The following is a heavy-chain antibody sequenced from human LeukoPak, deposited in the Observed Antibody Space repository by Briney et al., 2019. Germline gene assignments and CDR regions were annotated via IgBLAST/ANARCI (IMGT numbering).Heavy chain of an antibody. Sequence: SETLSLTCAVYGGSFSGYYWSWIRQPPGKGLEWIGEINHSGSTNYNPSLKSRVTISVDTSKNQFSLKLSSVTAADTAVYYCARGLIIVGATPSSDAFDIWGQGTMVTVSS. CDR3: ARGLIIVGATPSSDAFDI. J-gene: IGHJ3*02. D-gene: IGHD1-26*01. V-gene: IGHV4-34*01. CDR2: INHSGST. CDR1: GGSFSGYY.